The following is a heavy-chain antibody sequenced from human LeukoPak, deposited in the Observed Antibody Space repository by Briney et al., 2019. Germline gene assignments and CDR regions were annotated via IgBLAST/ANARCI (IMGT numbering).Heavy chain of an antibody. V-gene: IGHV3-30*18. Sequence: PGGSLRLSCAASGFTFSSYGMHWVRQAPGKGLEWVGVISFDGSNRYYADSVKGRFTIPRDNSKKTVFLQMNSLRAEDTAVYYCAKALKTWGYCGGDCSNVHTFDFWGQGTMVTVSS. J-gene: IGHJ3*01. CDR2: ISFDGSNR. CDR1: GFTFSSYG. CDR3: AKALKTWGYCGGDCSNVHTFDF. D-gene: IGHD2-21*02.